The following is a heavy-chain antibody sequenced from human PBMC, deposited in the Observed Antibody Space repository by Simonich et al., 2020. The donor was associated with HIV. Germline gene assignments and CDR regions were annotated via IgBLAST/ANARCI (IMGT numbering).Heavy chain of an antibody. CDR1: GGSFSGYY. V-gene: IGHV4-34*01. Sequence: QVQLQQWGAGLLKPSATLSFTCAVYGGSFSGYYWSWTRQPPGKGLEWIGEINHSGSTNYNPSLKSRVTVSVDTSKNQFSLKLSSVTAADTALYYCARGDYYNIFTTYAFDIWGQGTMVTVSS. CDR2: INHSGST. D-gene: IGHD3-9*01. J-gene: IGHJ3*02. CDR3: ARGDYYNIFTTYAFDI.